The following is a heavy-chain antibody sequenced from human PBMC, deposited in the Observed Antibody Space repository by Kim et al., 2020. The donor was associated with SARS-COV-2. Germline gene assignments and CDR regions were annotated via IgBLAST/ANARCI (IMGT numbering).Heavy chain of an antibody. D-gene: IGHD3-16*01. Sequence: SVKGRFTISRDNAKNSLYLQMNSLRAEDTALYYCAKDESRYEYVGPLDYWGQGTLVTVSS. CDR3: AKDESRYEYVGPLDY. J-gene: IGHJ4*02. V-gene: IGHV3-9*01.